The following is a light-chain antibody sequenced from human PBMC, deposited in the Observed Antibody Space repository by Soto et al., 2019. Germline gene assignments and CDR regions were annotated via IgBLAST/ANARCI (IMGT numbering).Light chain of an antibody. Sequence: EIVMTQSPATLSVAPGETATLSCRASQSISIGLAWYRQKPGQPPRLLIYGASTRATGTPARFSGSASGTEFTLPLRTLPSEDFALYPCQQYNKWPLNTSGQGTRLQIK. CDR1: QSISIG. J-gene: IGKJ5*01. CDR3: QQYNKWPLNT. V-gene: IGKV3D-15*01. CDR2: GAS.